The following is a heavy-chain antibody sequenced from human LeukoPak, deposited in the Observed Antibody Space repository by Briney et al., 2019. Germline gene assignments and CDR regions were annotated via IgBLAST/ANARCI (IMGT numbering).Heavy chain of an antibody. J-gene: IGHJ4*02. CDR2: MSATGSDI. Sequence: GGSLRLSCAASGFTFRSYGMSWVRQAPGKGLQWVSTMSATGSDIHHADSVKGRFTISRDNSKNTLYLQMNSLRAEDAAVYYCAKRDTSGSYYFDNWGQGTLVIVSS. V-gene: IGHV3-23*01. CDR3: AKRDTSGSYYFDN. CDR1: GFTFRSYG. D-gene: IGHD6-19*01.